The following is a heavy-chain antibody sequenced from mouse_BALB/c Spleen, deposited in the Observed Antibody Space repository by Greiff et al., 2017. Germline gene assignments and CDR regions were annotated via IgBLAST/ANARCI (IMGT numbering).Heavy chain of an antibody. CDR2: ISYSGST. D-gene: IGHD2-14*01. J-gene: IGHJ4*01. Sequence: EVKLMESGPGLVKPSHSLSLSCTVTGYSITSDYAWNWIRQFPGNKLEWMGYISYSGSTRYNPSLKSRISITRDTSKNQFFLQLNSVTTEDTATYCCARGYFYAMDYWGQGTSVTVSS. CDR1: GYSITSDYA. CDR3: ARGYFYAMDY. V-gene: IGHV3-2*02.